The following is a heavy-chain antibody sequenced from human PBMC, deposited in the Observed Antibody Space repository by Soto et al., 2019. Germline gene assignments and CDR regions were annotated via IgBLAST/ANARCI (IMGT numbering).Heavy chain of an antibody. J-gene: IGHJ4*02. CDR2: INVYNGNT. CDR1: SYTFTSYG. Sequence: QVQLVQSGAEVKKPGASVKVSCKASSYTFTSYGISWVRQAPGQGLEWKGWINVYNGNTNYAQKLQGRVTMTTDTSTSTAYLDLRSLRSDETAVYFCARDTSRGGYDYWGQGTLVTVSS. V-gene: IGHV1-18*01. CDR3: ARDTSRGGYDY. D-gene: IGHD3-10*01.